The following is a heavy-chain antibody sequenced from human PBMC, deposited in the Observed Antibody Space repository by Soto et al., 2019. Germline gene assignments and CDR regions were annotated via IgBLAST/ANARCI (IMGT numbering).Heavy chain of an antibody. V-gene: IGHV2-5*02. D-gene: IGHD3-22*01. CDR3: AHSRPQVYYYDSSGYYALYFDY. CDR2: IYWDDDK. J-gene: IGHJ4*02. CDR1: GFSLTTDGVG. Sequence: SGPTLVNPTQTLTLTCSFSGFSLTTDGVGVGWVRQPPGQALEWLALIYWDDDKRYSPSLKSRLTITKDTSKNQVVLTMTNMDPVDTATYYCAHSRPQVYYYDSSGYYALYFDYWGQGTLVTVSS.